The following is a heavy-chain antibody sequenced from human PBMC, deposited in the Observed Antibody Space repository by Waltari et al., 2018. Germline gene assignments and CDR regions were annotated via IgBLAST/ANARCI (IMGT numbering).Heavy chain of an antibody. V-gene: IGHV3-30-3*01. Sequence: QVQLVESGGGVVQPGRSLRLSCATSGFTFSSSSVPWVRQAPGKGLEWVSLISYDGSNKYYRDSVKGRFTISRDNSKNTVYLQMNSLRVEDTAVYYCARDLGATEYYDGLDVWGQGTTVTVSS. CDR2: ISYDGSNK. CDR3: ARDLGATEYYDGLDV. CDR1: GFTFSSSS. D-gene: IGHD1-26*01. J-gene: IGHJ6*02.